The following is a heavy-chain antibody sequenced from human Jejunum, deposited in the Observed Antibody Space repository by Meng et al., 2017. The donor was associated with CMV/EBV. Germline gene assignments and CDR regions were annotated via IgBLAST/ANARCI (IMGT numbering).Heavy chain of an antibody. V-gene: IGHV4-39*07. CDR1: ISSSNYD. CDR2: IYYSGTT. D-gene: IGHD3-10*01. J-gene: IGHJ5*02. Sequence: ISSSNYDWGWIRQPPGKGLEWIGSIYYSGTTDYNPSLKSRVTISVDTSKNQFSLKLSSVTAADTAVYYCAREQTNFYGLGWYNYFDPWGQGTLVTVSS. CDR3: AREQTNFYGLGWYNYFDP.